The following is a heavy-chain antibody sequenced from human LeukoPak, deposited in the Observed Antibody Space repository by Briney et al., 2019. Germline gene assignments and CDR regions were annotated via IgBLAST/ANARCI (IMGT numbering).Heavy chain of an antibody. D-gene: IGHD6-25*01. CDR3: ARDRGSSGWVDY. V-gene: IGHV4-4*07. J-gene: IGHJ4*02. CDR1: GGSISSYY. Sequence: SETLSLTCTVSGGSISSYYWSWIRQPAGKGLEWIGRIYTSGSANYNPSLKSRVTISVDTSKNQFSLKLSSVTAADTAVYYCARDRGSSGWVDYWGQGTLVTVSS. CDR2: IYTSGSA.